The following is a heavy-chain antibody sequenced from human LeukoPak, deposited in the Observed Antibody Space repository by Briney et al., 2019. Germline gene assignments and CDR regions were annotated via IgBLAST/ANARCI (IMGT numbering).Heavy chain of an antibody. CDR2: IDPSDSYT. D-gene: IGHD2-15*01. CDR3: ARHLVVVAATVSRWFDP. V-gene: IGHV5-10-1*01. J-gene: IGHJ5*02. CDR1: GYSFTSYW. Sequence: GESLRISCKGSGYSFTSYWISWVRQMPGKGLEWMGRIDPSDSYTNYSPSFQGHVTISADKSISTAYLQWSSLKASGTAMYYCARHLVVVAATVSRWFDPWGQGTLVTVSS.